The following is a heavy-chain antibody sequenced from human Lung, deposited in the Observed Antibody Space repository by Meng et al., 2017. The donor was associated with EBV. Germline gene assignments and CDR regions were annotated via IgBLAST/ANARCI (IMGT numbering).Heavy chain of an antibody. CDR2: ISSSSSYI. J-gene: IGHJ4*02. CDR3: ARSGAAAGGFRY. CDR1: GFTFSSYS. V-gene: IGHV3-21*01. D-gene: IGHD6-13*01. Sequence: EVQLVESGGXVAKPGGSLRRSCASSGFTFSSYSMNWVRQAPGKGLEWVSSISSSSSYIYYADSVKGRFTISRDNAKNSLYLQMNSLRAEDTAVYYCARSGAAAGGFRYWGQGTLVTVSS.